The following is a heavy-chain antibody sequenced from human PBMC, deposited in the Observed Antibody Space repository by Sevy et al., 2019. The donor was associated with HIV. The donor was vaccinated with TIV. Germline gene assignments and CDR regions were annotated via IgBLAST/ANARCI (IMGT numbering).Heavy chain of an antibody. CDR3: AKDLGITMVRGVIIRASQYDY. V-gene: IGHV3-23*01. J-gene: IGHJ4*02. Sequence: GGSLRLSCAASAFTFSSYATSWVRQAPGKGLEWVSAISGSGGSTYYADSVKGRFTISRDNSKNTLYLQMNSLRAEDTAVYYCAKDLGITMVRGVIIRASQYDYWGQGTLVTVSS. CDR2: ISGSGGST. D-gene: IGHD3-10*01. CDR1: AFTFSSYA.